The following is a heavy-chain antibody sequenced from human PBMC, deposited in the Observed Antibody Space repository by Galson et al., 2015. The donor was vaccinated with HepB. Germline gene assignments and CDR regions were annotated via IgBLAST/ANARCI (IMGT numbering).Heavy chain of an antibody. CDR3: AKGYCISTICYRYDSCDY. V-gene: IGHV3-30*18. CDR2: ISSDGSNK. J-gene: IGHJ4*02. CDR1: GFTFSSYA. D-gene: IGHD2-2*01. Sequence: SLRLSCAASGFTFSSYAMHWVRQAPGKGLEWVAVISSDGSNKDYADSVKGRFTISRDNSNSTLYLQMNSLRPEDTAVYYCAKGYCISTICYRYDSCDYWGQGTLATASS.